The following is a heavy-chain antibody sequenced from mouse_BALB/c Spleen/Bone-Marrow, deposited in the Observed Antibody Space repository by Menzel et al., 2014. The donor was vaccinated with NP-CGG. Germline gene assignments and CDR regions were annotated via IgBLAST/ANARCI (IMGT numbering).Heavy chain of an antibody. V-gene: IGHV1-69*02. Sequence: VQLQQSGAELVRPGASVTLSCRASGYTFTRYWINWVKQRPGQGLEWIGNIYPSDSYTNYNQRFKDKATLTADKSSRTAYMQLGSPTSEDAADYASTKYGNSHYYAMDYWGQGTPVTVSS. J-gene: IGHJ4*01. CDR1: GYTFTRYW. CDR3: TKYGNSHYYAMDY. D-gene: IGHD1-1*01. CDR2: IYPSDSYT.